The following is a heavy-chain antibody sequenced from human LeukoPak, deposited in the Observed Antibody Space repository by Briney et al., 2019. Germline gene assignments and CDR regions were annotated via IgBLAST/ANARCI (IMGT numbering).Heavy chain of an antibody. J-gene: IGHJ4*02. CDR1: GYTFTSYY. CDR3: ARGLLRWHFDY. D-gene: IGHD4-17*01. Sequence: GASVKVSCKASGYTFTSYYMHWVRQAPGQGLEWMGIINPSGGSTSYAQKFQGRVTMTRVTSTSTVYMGLSSLRSEDTAVYYCARGLLRWHFDYWGQGTLVTVSS. CDR2: INPSGGST. V-gene: IGHV1-46*01.